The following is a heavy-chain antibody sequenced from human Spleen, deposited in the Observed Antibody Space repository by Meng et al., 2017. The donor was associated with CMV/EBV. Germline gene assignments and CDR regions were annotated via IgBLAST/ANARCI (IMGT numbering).Heavy chain of an antibody. CDR3: ARPTLYSYGFRTNQYYGMDV. V-gene: IGHV3-30-3*01. D-gene: IGHD5-18*01. J-gene: IGHJ6*02. CDR1: GFGFSSYA. Sequence: GGSLRLSCAASGFGFSSYAMHWVRQAPGKGLEWVAVISYDGSTKYYADSVKGRFTISRDNSKNALYLQMNSLRVEDTAVYNCARPTLYSYGFRTNQYYGMDVWGQGTTVTVSS. CDR2: ISYDGSTK.